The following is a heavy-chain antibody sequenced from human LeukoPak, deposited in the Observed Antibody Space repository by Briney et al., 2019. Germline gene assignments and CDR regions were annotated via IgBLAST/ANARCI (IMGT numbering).Heavy chain of an antibody. CDR2: IYYSGST. CDR3: AGGAKRYFDL. CDR1: GGSISSSSYY. J-gene: IGHJ2*01. V-gene: IGHV4-39*01. Sequence: SETLSLTCTVSGGSISSSSYYWGWIRQPPGKGLEWIGSIYYSGSTYYNPSLKSRVTISVDTSKNQFSLKLSSVTAADTAVYYCAGGAKRYFDLWGRGTLVTVSS.